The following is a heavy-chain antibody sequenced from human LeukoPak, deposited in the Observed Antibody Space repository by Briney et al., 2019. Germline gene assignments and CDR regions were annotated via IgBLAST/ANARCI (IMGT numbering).Heavy chain of an antibody. CDR2: IYYSGST. J-gene: IGHJ5*02. D-gene: IGHD3-10*01. CDR1: GGSISSSSYY. CDR3: ARGRTIRVVRGVPNGRGYNWFDP. Sequence: PSETLSLTCTVSGGSISSSSYYWGWIRQPPGKGLEWIGSIYYSGSTYYNPSLKSRVTISVDTSKNQFSLKLSSVTAADTAVYYCARGRTIRVVRGVPNGRGYNWFDPWGQGTLVTVSS. V-gene: IGHV4-39*07.